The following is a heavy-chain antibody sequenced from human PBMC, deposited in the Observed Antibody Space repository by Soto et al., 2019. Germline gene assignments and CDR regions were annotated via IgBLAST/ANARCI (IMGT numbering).Heavy chain of an antibody. CDR1: GGSISSGDYY. J-gene: IGHJ4*02. D-gene: IGHD7-27*01. Sequence: PSETLSLTCTVSGGSISSGDYYWSWLRQPPGKGLEWIGYIYYSGSTNYNPSLKSRVTISVDTSKNQFSLKLSSVTAADTAVYYCARGPSGDKVHYWGQGALVTVSS. CDR3: ARGPSGDKVHY. CDR2: IYYSGST. V-gene: IGHV4-30-4*01.